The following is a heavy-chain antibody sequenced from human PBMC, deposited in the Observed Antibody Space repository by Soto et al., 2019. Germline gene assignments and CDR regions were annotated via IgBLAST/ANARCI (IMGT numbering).Heavy chain of an antibody. V-gene: IGHV5-10-1*01. Sequence: PGESLKISCKSSGYSFSSYCISWVRQMPGKGLEWMGRIDPSDSNSNYSPSFQGHVTSSADKSISTAYLRWSSLKASDSAIYYCARRNDKLERYSYRYWGQGTLVTVSS. D-gene: IGHD5-18*01. CDR2: IDPSDSNS. CDR1: GYSFSSYC. J-gene: IGHJ4*02. CDR3: ARRNDKLERYSYRY.